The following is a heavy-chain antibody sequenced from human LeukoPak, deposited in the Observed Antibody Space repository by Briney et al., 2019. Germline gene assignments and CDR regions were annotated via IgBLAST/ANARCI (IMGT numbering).Heavy chain of an antibody. V-gene: IGHV7-4-1*02. J-gene: IGHJ4*02. CDR1: GYTFTGYY. CDR3: ARGRYCSGGRCYHDY. CDR2: INTDTGNP. D-gene: IGHD2-15*01. Sequence: GASVKVSCKASGYTFTGYYMHWVRQAPGQGLEWLGWINTDTGNPTYAQGFTRRFVFSLDTSVNTAYLQITSLKAEDTAVYYCARGRYCSGGRCYHDYWGQGTLVTVSS.